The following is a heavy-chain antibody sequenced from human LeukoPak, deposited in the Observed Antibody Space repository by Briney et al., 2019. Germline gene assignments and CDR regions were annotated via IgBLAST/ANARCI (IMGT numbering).Heavy chain of an antibody. CDR1: GFTFSNYA. V-gene: IGHV3-23*01. CDR3: VRDHGDFYFDY. D-gene: IGHD4-17*01. Sequence: PGGSLRLSCAASGFTFSNYAMSWVRQAPGMGLEWVSTISGSGGSTYYADSVKGRFTISRDSSQNTLYLQMNSLRAEDTAVFYCVRDHGDFYFDYWGQGTLVTVSS. CDR2: ISGSGGST. J-gene: IGHJ4*02.